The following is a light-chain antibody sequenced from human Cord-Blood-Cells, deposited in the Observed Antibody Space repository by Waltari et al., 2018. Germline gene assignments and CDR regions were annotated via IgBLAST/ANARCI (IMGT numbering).Light chain of an antibody. CDR3: SSYAGSNNVV. CDR1: SSDVGGYNY. Sequence: QSALTQPPSASGSPGQSVTISCTGTSSDVGGYNYVSWYQQHPGKAPKLMIYEVSKRPSGFPDRFSDSKSGNTASLTVSGLQAEDEADYYCSSYAGSNNVVFGGGTKLTVL. CDR2: EVS. V-gene: IGLV2-8*01. J-gene: IGLJ2*01.